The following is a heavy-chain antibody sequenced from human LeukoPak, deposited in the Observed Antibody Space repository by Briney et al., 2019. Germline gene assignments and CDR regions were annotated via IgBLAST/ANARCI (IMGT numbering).Heavy chain of an antibody. CDR2: INPSGSS. V-gene: IGHV4-34*01. Sequence: PSETLSLTCAVYGGSFSGYYWSWIRQPPGKGLEWIGEINPSGSSNYNPSLKSRVTISVDTSKDQFSLKLNSVTAADTAVYYCAGQPSTIAAANWFDPWGQGTLVIVSS. CDR3: AGQPSTIAAANWFDP. CDR1: GGSFSGYY. D-gene: IGHD6-6*01. J-gene: IGHJ5*02.